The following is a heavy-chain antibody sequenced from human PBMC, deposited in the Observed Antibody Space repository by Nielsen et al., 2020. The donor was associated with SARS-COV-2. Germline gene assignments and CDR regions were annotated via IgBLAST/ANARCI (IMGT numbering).Heavy chain of an antibody. J-gene: IGHJ4*02. Sequence: GESLKISCAASGFTFSSYWMSWVRQAPGKGLEWVANTKQDESEKYYVDSVEGRFTISRDNAKNSLYLQMNSLGAEDTAVYYCARVAEITMVRGAYFDYWGQGTLVTVSS. CDR2: TKQDESEK. D-gene: IGHD3-10*01. V-gene: IGHV3-7*05. CDR1: GFTFSSYW. CDR3: ARVAEITMVRGAYFDY.